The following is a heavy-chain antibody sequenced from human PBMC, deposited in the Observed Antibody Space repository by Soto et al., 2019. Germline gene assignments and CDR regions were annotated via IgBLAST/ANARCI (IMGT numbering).Heavy chain of an antibody. Sequence: QVQLLQSGSEVKKPGSSVKVSCRASGGSLSSYPVTWVRQAPGQGLEWMGRIIPIVGLTNYAQKFQGRVTITADKSTSTAYTELSSLRSEDTAVYYCSIPAGGHDAGANYMDVWGKGTRVIVSS. CDR2: IIPIVGLT. J-gene: IGHJ6*03. CDR3: SIPAGGHDAGANYMDV. V-gene: IGHV1-69*02. D-gene: IGHD2-8*02. CDR1: GGSLSSYP.